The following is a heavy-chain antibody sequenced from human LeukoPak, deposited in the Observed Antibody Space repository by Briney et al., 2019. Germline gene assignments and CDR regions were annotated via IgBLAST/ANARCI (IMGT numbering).Heavy chain of an antibody. V-gene: IGHV3-48*01. J-gene: IGHJ4*02. CDR3: ARAVSNSGWYGSVDY. Sequence: PGGSLRLSCAAAGFTVSSYNMYWVRQAPGKGLEWVSYISGRSSSTYYADSVKGRFTISRDSAKNSLYLQMNSLRGEDTAVYYCARAVSNSGWYGSVDYWGQGTLVTVSS. CDR2: ISGRSSST. D-gene: IGHD6-19*01. CDR1: GFTVSSYN.